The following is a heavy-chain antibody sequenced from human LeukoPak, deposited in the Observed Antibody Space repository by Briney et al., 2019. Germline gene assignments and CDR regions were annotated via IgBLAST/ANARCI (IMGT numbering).Heavy chain of an antibody. J-gene: IGHJ4*02. CDR3: ARDPLGSSWYFDY. CDR2: ISAYNGNT. V-gene: IGHV1-18*01. Sequence: ASVKVSCKASGYTFTSYGISWVRQAPGQGLEWMGWISAYNGNTNYAQKLQGRVTMTTDTSTSTVYMELSSLRSEDTAVYYCARDPLGSSWYFDYWGQGTLVTVSS. D-gene: IGHD6-13*01. CDR1: GYTFTSYG.